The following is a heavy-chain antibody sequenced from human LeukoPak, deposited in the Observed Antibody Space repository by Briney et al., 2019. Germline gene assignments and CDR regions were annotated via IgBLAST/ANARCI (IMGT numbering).Heavy chain of an antibody. D-gene: IGHD6-19*01. CDR1: GFSFSTYA. CDR3: ARLKQWLVRALGYYYYMDV. Sequence: GSLRLSCTASGFSFSTYAMNWVRQPPGKGLEWIGEINHSGSTNYNPSLKSRVTISVDTSKNQFSLKLSSVTAADTAVYYCARLKQWLVRALGYYYYMDVWGKGTTVTISS. V-gene: IGHV4-34*01. CDR2: INHSGST. J-gene: IGHJ6*03.